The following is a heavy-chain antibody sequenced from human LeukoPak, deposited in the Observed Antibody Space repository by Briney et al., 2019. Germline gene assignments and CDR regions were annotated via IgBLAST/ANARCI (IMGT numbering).Heavy chain of an antibody. CDR2: IWYDGSNK. CDR3: AKDAGYYYFFDY. J-gene: IGHJ4*02. V-gene: IGHV3-33*06. D-gene: IGHD3-22*01. CDR1: GFTFSSYG. Sequence: GGSLRLSCAASGFTFSSYGMHWVRQAPGKGLEGVAVIWYDGSNKYYADSVKGRFTISRDNSKNTLYLQMNSLRAEDTAVYYCAKDAGYYYFFDYWGQGTLVTVSS.